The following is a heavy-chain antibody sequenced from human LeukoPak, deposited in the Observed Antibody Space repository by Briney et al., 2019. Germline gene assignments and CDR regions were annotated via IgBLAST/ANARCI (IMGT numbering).Heavy chain of an antibody. CDR2: ISAYNGNT. V-gene: IGHV1-18*01. CDR1: GYTFTSYG. J-gene: IGHJ6*03. Sequence: GASVKVSCKASGYTFTSYGISWVRQAPGQGLEWMGWISAYNGNTNYAQKLQGRVTMTTDTSTSTAYMELRSLRSDDTAVYYCARDRGGEIEYYYYMDVWGKGTTVTVSS. CDR3: ARDRGGEIEYYYYMDV. D-gene: IGHD3-16*01.